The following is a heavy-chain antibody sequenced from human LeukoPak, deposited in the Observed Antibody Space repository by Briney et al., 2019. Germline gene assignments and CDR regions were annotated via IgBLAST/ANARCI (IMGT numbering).Heavy chain of an antibody. CDR1: GYSFTNYW. V-gene: IGHV5-51*01. CDR2: IYPDDSDT. J-gene: IGHJ4*02. CDR3: ARRSQDGSGYDSAWDYFDY. Sequence: KPGESLKISCKGSGYSFTNYWIGWVRQMPGNGLEWMGIIYPDDSDTRYSPSFRGQVTISADKSISTAYLQWSSLKASDTAMYYCARRSQDGSGYDSAWDYFDYWGQGTLVTVSS. D-gene: IGHD5-12*01.